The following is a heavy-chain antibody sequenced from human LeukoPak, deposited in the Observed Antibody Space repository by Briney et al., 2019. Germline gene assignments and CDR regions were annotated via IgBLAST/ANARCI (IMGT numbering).Heavy chain of an antibody. CDR1: GFTFSNFD. J-gene: IGHJ4*02. CDR2: ISYDGRNK. CDR3: AKDQSSGYFDY. Sequence: GGSLRLSCAASGFTFSNFDMHWVRQAPGKGLEWVALISYDGRNKYYTDSVKGRSTISRDTSKNTLYLQMNSLRAEDTAVYYCAKDQSSGYFDYCGQGTLVTVSS. V-gene: IGHV3-30*18. D-gene: IGHD6-19*01.